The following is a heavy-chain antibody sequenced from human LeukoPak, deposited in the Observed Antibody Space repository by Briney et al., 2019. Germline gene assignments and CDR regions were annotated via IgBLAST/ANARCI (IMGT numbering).Heavy chain of an antibody. D-gene: IGHD3-10*01. V-gene: IGHV1-18*01. J-gene: IGHJ6*03. CDR1: GYTFTSYG. CDR2: ISAYNGNT. CDR3: ARTRLWFETRLPYYMDV. Sequence: ASVKVSCKASGYTFTSYGISWVRQAPGQGLEWMGWISAYNGNTNYAQKLQGRVTMTTDTSTSTAYMELRSLRSDDTAVYYCARTRLWFETRLPYYMDVWGKGTTVTVSS.